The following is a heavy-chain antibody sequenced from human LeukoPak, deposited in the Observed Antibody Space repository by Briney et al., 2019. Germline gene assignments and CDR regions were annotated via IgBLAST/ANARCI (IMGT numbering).Heavy chain of an antibody. CDR3: ARVSRSDGGGFDY. Sequence: GGSLRLSCAASGFTFSDSYMSWIRQAPGKGLQWVSYISSGGSTRYYADSVKGRFTISRDNAKNSLYLQMNSLRAEDTAVYYCARVSRSDGGGFDYWGQGTLVTVSS. J-gene: IGHJ4*02. D-gene: IGHD3-16*01. CDR2: ISSGGSTR. V-gene: IGHV3-11*01. CDR1: GFTFSDSY.